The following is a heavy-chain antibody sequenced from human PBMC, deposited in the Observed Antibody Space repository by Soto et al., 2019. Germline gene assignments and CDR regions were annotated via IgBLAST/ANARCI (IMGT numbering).Heavy chain of an antibody. V-gene: IGHV4-34*01. Sequence: SETLSLTCAVYGGSFSDYSWTWIRQPPGKGLEWIGEINDSGSTNYTPSLERRVTISVDTSKNQFSLKLSSVTAADTAVYYCASRPTVTTKGGSSYYYYGMDVWGQGTTVTVSS. D-gene: IGHD4-17*01. CDR1: GGSFSDYS. CDR3: ASRPTVTTKGGSSYYYYGMDV. J-gene: IGHJ6*02. CDR2: INDSGST.